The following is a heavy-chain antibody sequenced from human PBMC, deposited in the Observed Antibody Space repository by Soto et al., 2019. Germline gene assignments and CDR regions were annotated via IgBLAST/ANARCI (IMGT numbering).Heavy chain of an antibody. CDR3: ARLLFLPRYYYYYFYIVF. D-gene: IGHD3-3*01. CDR2: INHSGST. Sequence: PSETLSLTCAVYGGSFSGYYWSWIRQPPWKGLEWIGEINHSGSTNYNPSLKSRVTISVDTSKNQFSLKLSSVTAADTAVYYCARLLFLPRYYYYYFYIVFRGKAITISVSS. J-gene: IGHJ6*03. CDR1: GGSFSGYY. V-gene: IGHV4-34*01.